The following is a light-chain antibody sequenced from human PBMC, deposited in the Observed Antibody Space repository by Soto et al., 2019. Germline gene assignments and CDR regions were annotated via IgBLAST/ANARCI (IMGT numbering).Light chain of an antibody. J-gene: IGLJ1*01. Sequence: QSVLTQPPSVSGAPGQRVTISYTGSRANIGAAYNVDWYQQLPGAAPKLLIYGNNNRPSGVPARFSGSKSGTSATLAIAGLQAEDEGDYYCQSYDSSLSGYVCGTGTKVTVL. CDR2: GNN. V-gene: IGLV1-40*01. CDR1: RANIGAAYN. CDR3: QSYDSSLSGYV.